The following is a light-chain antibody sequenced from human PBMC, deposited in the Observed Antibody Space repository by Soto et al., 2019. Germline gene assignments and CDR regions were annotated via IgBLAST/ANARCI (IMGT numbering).Light chain of an antibody. J-gene: IGKJ4*02. CDR1: QSVSSLY. CDR3: EQYGTSLT. V-gene: IGKV3D-20*01. CDR2: DVS. Sequence: EIVLTQSPATLSLSPGERATLSCWASQSVSSLYVAWYQQKPGLAPRLLMYDVSKRFTGTPDRVSGSGSWTDFSLNITRLEPEGSAVYYCEQYGTSLTFGGSTKVLI.